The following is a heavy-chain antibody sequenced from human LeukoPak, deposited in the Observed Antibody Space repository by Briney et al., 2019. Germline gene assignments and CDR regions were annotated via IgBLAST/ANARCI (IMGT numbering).Heavy chain of an antibody. CDR1: GFTSSSYG. Sequence: GGSLRLSCAASGFTSSSYGMHWVRQAPGKGLEWVAFIRYDGSNKYYADSVKGRFTISRDNSKNTLYLQMNSLRAEDTAVYYCAKGEYCSSTSCAPFDPWGQGTLVTVSS. CDR2: IRYDGSNK. CDR3: AKGEYCSSTSCAPFDP. D-gene: IGHD2-2*01. V-gene: IGHV3-30*02. J-gene: IGHJ5*02.